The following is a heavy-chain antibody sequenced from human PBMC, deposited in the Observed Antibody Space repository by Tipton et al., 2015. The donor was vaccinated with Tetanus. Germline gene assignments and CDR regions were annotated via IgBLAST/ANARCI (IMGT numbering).Heavy chain of an antibody. CDR1: GGSVNSGSYY. D-gene: IGHD1-26*01. Sequence: TLSLTCTVSGGSVNSGSYYWSWIRQPPGKGLEWIGDIYFSGSTYYNPSLKSRVTISVDTSKNQFSLKLKSVTAADTAVYYCARDQARGARGWNYFDYWGQGTLVTVSS. J-gene: IGHJ4*02. CDR3: ARDQARGARGWNYFDY. V-gene: IGHV4-31*03. CDR2: IYFSGST.